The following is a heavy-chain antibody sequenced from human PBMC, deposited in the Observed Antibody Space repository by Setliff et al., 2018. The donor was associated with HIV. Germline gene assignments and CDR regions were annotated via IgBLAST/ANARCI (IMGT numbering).Heavy chain of an antibody. J-gene: IGHJ4*02. V-gene: IGHV4-4*02. CDR3: AREGEILVRATAAYFDN. CDR2: IYHGGYT. CDR1: GGSISTNYW. D-gene: IGHD1-26*01. Sequence: SETLSLTCAVSGGSISTNYWWSWVRQPPGKGLEWIGEIYHGGYTNYNPSLKSRATISVDKSKNHFSLKLTSVTAADTAVYYCAREGEILVRATAAYFDNWGQGTLVTVSS.